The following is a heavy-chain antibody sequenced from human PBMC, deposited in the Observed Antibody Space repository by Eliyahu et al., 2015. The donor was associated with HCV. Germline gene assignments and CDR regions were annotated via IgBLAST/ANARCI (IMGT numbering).Heavy chain of an antibody. CDR1: TFSSYA. CDR3: ARDCRIAAYRMDV. V-gene: IGHV1-69*01. J-gene: IGHJ6*02. CDR2: IIPIFGTA. Sequence: TFSSYAISWVRQAPGQGLEWMGGIIPIFGTANYAQKFQGRVTITADESTSTAYMELSSLRSEDTAVYYCARDCRIAAYRMDVWGQGTTVTVSS. D-gene: IGHD6-6*01.